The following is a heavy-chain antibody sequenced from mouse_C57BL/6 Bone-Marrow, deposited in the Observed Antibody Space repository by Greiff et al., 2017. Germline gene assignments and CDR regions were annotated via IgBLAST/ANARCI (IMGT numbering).Heavy chain of an antibody. CDR3: TISRPGYGSKTDY. Sequence: VQLQQSGAELVRPGASVKLSCTASGFNIKDDYMHWVKQRPEQGLEWIGWIDPENGDTEYASKFQGKATITADTSSNTAYLQLSSLTSEDTAVDYCTISRPGYGSKTDYWGQGTTLTVSS. V-gene: IGHV14-4*01. CDR2: IDPENGDT. J-gene: IGHJ2*01. D-gene: IGHD1-1*01. CDR1: GFNIKDDY.